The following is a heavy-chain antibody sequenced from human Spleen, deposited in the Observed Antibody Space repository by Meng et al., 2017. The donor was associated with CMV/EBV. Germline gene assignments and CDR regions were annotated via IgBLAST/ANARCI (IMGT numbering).Heavy chain of an antibody. CDR1: GFTFSDLS. Sequence: KASGFTFSDLSVNWVRQAPGQGLMWVGGIIPIFGTANYAQKFQVRVTSTTYESTTTAYMELISLGSDDTAVYYCARECVVGTTIYFDSWGQGTLVTVSS. V-gene: IGHV1-69*05. CDR2: IIPIFGTA. D-gene: IGHD1-1*01. CDR3: ARECVVGTTIYFDS. J-gene: IGHJ4*02.